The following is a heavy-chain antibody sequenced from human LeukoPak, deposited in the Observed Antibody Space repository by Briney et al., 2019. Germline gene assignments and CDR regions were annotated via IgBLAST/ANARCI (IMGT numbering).Heavy chain of an antibody. J-gene: IGHJ6*02. V-gene: IGHV4-59*08. CDR3: ARLGSSSRFYYYYGMDV. CDR1: GGSISSYY. D-gene: IGHD6-6*01. CDR2: IYYSGST. Sequence: PSETLSLTCTVSGGSISSYYWSWIRQPPGKGLEWIGCIYYSGSTNYNPSLKSRVTISVDTSKNQFSLKLSSVTAADTAVYYCARLGSSSRFYYYYGMDVWGQGTTVTVSS.